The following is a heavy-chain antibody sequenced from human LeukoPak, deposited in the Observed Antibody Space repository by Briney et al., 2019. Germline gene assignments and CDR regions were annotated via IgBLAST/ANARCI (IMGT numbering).Heavy chain of an antibody. J-gene: IGHJ5*02. CDR2: IYYSGST. CDR3: ARDHIPRAGYSSSFDP. V-gene: IGHV4-59*12. D-gene: IGHD6-19*01. CDR1: GGSISSYY. Sequence: SETLSLTCSVSGGSISSYYWSWIRQPPGKGPEWIGYIYYSGSTNYNPSLKSRVTMSVDTSKNQFSLKLSSVTAADTAVYYCARDHIPRAGYSSSFDPWGQGTLVTVSS.